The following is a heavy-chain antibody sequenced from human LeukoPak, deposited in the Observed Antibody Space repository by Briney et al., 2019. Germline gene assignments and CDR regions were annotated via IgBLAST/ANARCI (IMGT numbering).Heavy chain of an antibody. V-gene: IGHV3-43*01. J-gene: IGHJ6*02. CDR3: AKDRHGGGYYFPQHYYYYYGMDV. Sequence: PGGSLRLSCAASGFTFDDYTMHWVRQAPGKGLEWVSLISWDGGSTYYADSVKGRFTISRDNSKNSLYLQMNSLRTEDTALYYCAKDRHGGGYYFPQHYYYYYGMDVWGQGTTVTVSS. D-gene: IGHD3-3*01. CDR2: ISWDGGST. CDR1: GFTFDDYT.